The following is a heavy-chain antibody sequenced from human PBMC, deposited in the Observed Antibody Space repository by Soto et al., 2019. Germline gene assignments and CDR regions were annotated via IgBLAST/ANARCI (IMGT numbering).Heavy chain of an antibody. Sequence: QVQLQESGPGLVKPSQTLSLTCTVSDGSISSGGYYWSWIRQYPGKGLEWIGYIYYSGSTYHNPSLKSRVTISVDTSKNQFSLQLSSVTAADTAVYYCARVLVRRSVTPYGMDVWGQGTTVTVSS. V-gene: IGHV4-31*03. J-gene: IGHJ6*02. D-gene: IGHD2-8*02. CDR3: ARVLVRRSVTPYGMDV. CDR2: IYYSGST. CDR1: DGSISSGGYY.